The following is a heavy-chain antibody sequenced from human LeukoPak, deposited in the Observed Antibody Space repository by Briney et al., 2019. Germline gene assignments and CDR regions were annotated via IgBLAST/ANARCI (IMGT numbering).Heavy chain of an antibody. J-gene: IGHJ4*02. CDR1: GFTLDDYA. Sequence: GGALRLSCAAPGFTLDDYAMHWVRQAPGEGLEGVSGISWNSGFIGYAESVKGRFTISRDNAKNSLYPQMNSLRAEDMALYYCAKASSATIRYPFDYWGQGTLVTVSS. D-gene: IGHD5-12*01. V-gene: IGHV3-9*03. CDR2: ISWNSGFI. CDR3: AKASSATIRYPFDY.